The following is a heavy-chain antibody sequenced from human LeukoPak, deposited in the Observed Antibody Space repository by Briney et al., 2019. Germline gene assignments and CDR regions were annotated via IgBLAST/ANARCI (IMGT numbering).Heavy chain of an antibody. CDR3: ARAKYYYDSSGFDI. Sequence: SQTLSLTCTVSGGSISSGGYYWSWIRQHPGKGLEWIGYIYYSGSTYYNPSLKSRATISVDTSKNQFSLKLSSVTAADTAVYYCARAKYYYDSSGFDIWGQGTMVTVSS. CDR1: GGSISSGGYY. D-gene: IGHD3-22*01. J-gene: IGHJ3*02. CDR2: IYYSGST. V-gene: IGHV4-31*03.